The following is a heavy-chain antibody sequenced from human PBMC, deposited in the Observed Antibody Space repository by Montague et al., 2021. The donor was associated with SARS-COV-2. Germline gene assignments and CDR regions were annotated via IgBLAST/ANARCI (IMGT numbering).Heavy chain of an antibody. CDR2: ISSSSSYI. CDR3: ARERTVVIITWYYYYGVDV. J-gene: IGHJ6*02. D-gene: IGHD3-10*01. V-gene: IGHV3-21*01. CDR1: GFTFSSYS. Sequence: SLRLSCAASGFTFSSYSMNWVRQAPGKGLEWVSSISSSSSYIYYADSVKGRFTISRDNAKNSLYLQMNSLRAEDTAVYFCARERTVVIITWYYYYGVDVWGQGTTVTVSS.